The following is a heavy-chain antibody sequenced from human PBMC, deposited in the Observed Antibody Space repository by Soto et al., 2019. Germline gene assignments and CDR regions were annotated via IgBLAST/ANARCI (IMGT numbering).Heavy chain of an antibody. D-gene: IGHD2-2*01. CDR2: INHSGST. Sequence: SETLSLTCAVYGGSFSGYYWSWIRQPPGKGLEWIGEINHSGSTNYNPSLKSRVTISVDTSKNQFSLKLSSVTAADTAVYYCARGLIVVPAAILPLVGATFDYWGQGTLVTVSS. CDR3: ARGLIVVPAAILPLVGATFDY. V-gene: IGHV4-34*01. CDR1: GGSFSGYY. J-gene: IGHJ4*02.